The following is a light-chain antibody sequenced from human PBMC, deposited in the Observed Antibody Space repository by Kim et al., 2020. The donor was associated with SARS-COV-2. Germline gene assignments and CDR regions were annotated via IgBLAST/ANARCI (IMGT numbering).Light chain of an antibody. J-gene: IGKJ2*01. CDR1: QSVSSSY. CDR2: GAS. V-gene: IGKV3-20*01. CDR3: QQYGSSPMYP. Sequence: PGERPSRSCRASQSVSSSYLAWDQQKPVQAHRLLIYGASSRATGIPDRFSGSGSGTDFTLTISRLEPEDVAVYYCQQYGSSPMYPFGQGTKLEI.